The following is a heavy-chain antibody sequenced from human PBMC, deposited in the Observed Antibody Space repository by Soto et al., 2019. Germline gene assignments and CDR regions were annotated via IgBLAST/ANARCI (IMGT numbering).Heavy chain of an antibody. D-gene: IGHD3-3*01. CDR2: MNPNSGNT. V-gene: IGHV1-8*01. Sequence: QVQLVQSGAEVKEPGASVKVPCKTSGYTFTSYDVNWVRQATGQGLEWMGWMNPNSGNTGYAQKFQGRATLTKNSAISTAYMELSGLGSDDKAVYYCARGNQYYDFLRGGGPYYFDFWGQGTLVTVSS. CDR3: ARGNQYYDFLRGGGPYYFDF. CDR1: GYTFTSYD. J-gene: IGHJ4*02.